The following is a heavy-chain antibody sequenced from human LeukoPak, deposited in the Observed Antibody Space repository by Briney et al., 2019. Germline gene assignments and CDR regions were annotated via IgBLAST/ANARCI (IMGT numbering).Heavy chain of an antibody. V-gene: IGHV4-38-2*02. CDR1: GYSISSGYY. D-gene: IGHD3-3*01. Sequence: SETLSLTCTVSGYSISSGYYWGWIRQPPGKGLEWIGSIYHSGRTFYNPSLKSRVTISVDTSKNQFSLKVSSVTAADTAVYYCAREDFRWFDHWGQGTLVTVSS. CDR2: IYHSGRT. J-gene: IGHJ5*02. CDR3: AREDFRWFDH.